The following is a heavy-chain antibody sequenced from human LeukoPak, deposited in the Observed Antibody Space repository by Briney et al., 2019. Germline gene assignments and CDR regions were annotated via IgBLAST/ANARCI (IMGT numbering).Heavy chain of an antibody. CDR3: AKQYSYGTYYFDY. V-gene: IGHV3-30*18. Sequence: GSLRLSCTVSGFNFSNFGMHWVRQAPGKGLEWVAVISYDGSSKYYADSVKGRFTISRDNSKNTLYLQMNSLRAEDTAVYYCAKQYSYGTYYFDYWGQGTLVTVSS. CDR1: GFNFSNFG. D-gene: IGHD5-18*01. J-gene: IGHJ4*02. CDR2: ISYDGSSK.